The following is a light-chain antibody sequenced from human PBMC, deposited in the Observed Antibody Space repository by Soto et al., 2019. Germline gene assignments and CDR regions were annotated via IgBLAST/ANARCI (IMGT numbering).Light chain of an antibody. Sequence: DIQMTQSPSTLSGSVGDRVTITCRASQTISSWLAWYHQKPGKAPKLLIYKASSLESGVPSRFSGSGSGTELTLTISGLKPDDFATYHCQQYKSYPWTFGQGTKVDI. J-gene: IGKJ1*01. CDR2: KAS. CDR1: QTISSW. CDR3: QQYKSYPWT. V-gene: IGKV1-5*03.